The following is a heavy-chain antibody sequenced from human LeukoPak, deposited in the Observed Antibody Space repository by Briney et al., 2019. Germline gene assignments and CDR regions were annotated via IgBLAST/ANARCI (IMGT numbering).Heavy chain of an antibody. Sequence: SSETLSLTCAVYGGSFSGYYWSWIRQPPGKGLEWIGEINHSGSTNYNPSLKRRVTISVDTSKNQFSLKLSSVTAADTAVYYCARGPPYDYVWGSYMLVTPLPFDYWGQGTLVTVSS. V-gene: IGHV4-34*01. CDR2: INHSGST. CDR3: ARGPPYDYVWGSYMLVTPLPFDY. J-gene: IGHJ4*02. D-gene: IGHD3-16*01. CDR1: GGSFSGYY.